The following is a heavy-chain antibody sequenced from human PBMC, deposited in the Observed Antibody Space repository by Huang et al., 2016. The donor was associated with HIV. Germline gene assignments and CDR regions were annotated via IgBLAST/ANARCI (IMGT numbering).Heavy chain of an antibody. CDR2: ISPLHDTT. CDR3: ARGVGNSNRGFDI. CDR1: GGTVSRFS. Sequence: QVQLVQSGAEMKKSGSSVKVSCKASGGTVSRFSFTWVRQAPGHGLEWMGGISPLHDTTDLEQKVQGRVTLTADESTNTAFMELSGLTSQDTAVYYCARGVGNSNRGFDIWGQGTLVTVS. V-gene: IGHV1-69*13. D-gene: IGHD5-18*01. J-gene: IGHJ4*02.